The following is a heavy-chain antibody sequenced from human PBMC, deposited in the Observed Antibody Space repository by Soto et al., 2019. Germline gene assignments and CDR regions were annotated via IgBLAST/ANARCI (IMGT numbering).Heavy chain of an antibody. CDR3: ARDSGVAALGNGMDV. V-gene: IGHV3-21*01. Sequence: GGSLRLSCAASGFTFSSYSMNWVRQAPGKGLEWVSSISSSSSYIYYADSVKGRFTISRDNAKNSLYLQMNSLRAEDTAVYYCARDSGVAALGNGMDVWGQGTTVTVSS. CDR1: GFTFSSYS. J-gene: IGHJ6*02. D-gene: IGHD3-3*01. CDR2: ISSSSSYI.